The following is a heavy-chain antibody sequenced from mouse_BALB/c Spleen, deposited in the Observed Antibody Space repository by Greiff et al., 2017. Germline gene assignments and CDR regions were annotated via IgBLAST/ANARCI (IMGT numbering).Heavy chain of an antibody. Sequence: EVQGVESGGDLVKPGGSLKLSCAASGFTFSSYGMSWVRQTPDKRLEWVATISSGGSYNYYPDSVKGRFTISRDNAKNTQYLQMSSLKSEDTAMYYCASVARPYDIDYWGQGTTLTVSS. CDR1: GFTFSSYG. J-gene: IGHJ2*01. D-gene: IGHD1-3*01. CDR2: ISSGGSYN. V-gene: IGHV5-6*01. CDR3: ASVARPYDIDY.